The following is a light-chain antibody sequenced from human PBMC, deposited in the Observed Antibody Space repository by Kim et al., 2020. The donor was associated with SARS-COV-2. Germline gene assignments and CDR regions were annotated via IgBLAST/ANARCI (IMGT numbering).Light chain of an antibody. CDR1: RSSGGL. J-gene: IGKJ1*01. Sequence: GYRFPITFLASRSSGGLLAWYQQKPGKAPKLLIYEASTLKSGVPSRFSGSGSETEFTLTTSSLQPDDFATYYCQQYRSYPWTFGQGTKVDIK. CDR2: EAS. V-gene: IGKV1-5*03. CDR3: QQYRSYPWT.